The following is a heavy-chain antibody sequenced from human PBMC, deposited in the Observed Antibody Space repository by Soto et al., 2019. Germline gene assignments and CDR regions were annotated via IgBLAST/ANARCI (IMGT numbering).Heavy chain of an antibody. Sequence: GGSLRLSCAASGFTFSSYAMHWVRQAPGKGLEWVAVISYDGSNKYYADSVKGRFTISRDNSKNTLYLQMNSLTTEDTAMYYCARDGNSGYNWDYYYGMDVWGQGTTVTVSS. CDR1: GFTFSSYA. CDR3: ARDGNSGYNWDYYYGMDV. CDR2: ISYDGSNK. V-gene: IGHV3-30-3*01. D-gene: IGHD5-12*01. J-gene: IGHJ6*02.